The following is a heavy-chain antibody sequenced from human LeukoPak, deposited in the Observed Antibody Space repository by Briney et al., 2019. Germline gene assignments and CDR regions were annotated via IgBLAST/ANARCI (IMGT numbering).Heavy chain of an antibody. D-gene: IGHD3-10*01. CDR1: GGSISSSSYY. CDR2: IYYSGST. J-gene: IGHJ6*03. V-gene: IGHV4-39*01. Sequence: SETLPLTCTVSGGSISSSSYYWGWIRQPPGKGLEWIGSIYYSGSTYYNPSLKSRVTISVDTSKNQFSLKLSSVTAADTAVYYCARVTTMVRGVIRMDVWGKGTTVTVSS. CDR3: ARVTTMVRGVIRMDV.